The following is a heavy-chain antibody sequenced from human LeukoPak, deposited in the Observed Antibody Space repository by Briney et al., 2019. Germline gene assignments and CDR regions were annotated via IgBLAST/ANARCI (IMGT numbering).Heavy chain of an antibody. V-gene: IGHV4-34*01. D-gene: IGHD3-10*01. J-gene: IGHJ4*02. CDR1: GESMIGHY. Sequence: SETLSLTCAVYGESMIGHYWTWIRQPPGKQLEWIGEIHHSGDTNPNPSLKNRVTMSIDMSKNQFSLKVKSVTAADTAVYYCVRATANGSGRAYDHWAQGNLVPVSS. CDR2: IHHSGDT. CDR3: VRATANGSGRAYDH.